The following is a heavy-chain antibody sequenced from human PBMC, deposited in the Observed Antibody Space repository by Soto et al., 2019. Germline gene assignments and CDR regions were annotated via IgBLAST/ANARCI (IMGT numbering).Heavy chain of an antibody. CDR1: GFTFSSYS. CDR2: ISSSSSYI. CDR3: ARDHIAAAGENWFDP. J-gene: IGHJ5*02. D-gene: IGHD6-13*01. V-gene: IGHV3-21*01. Sequence: GWSLRLYCAASGFTFSSYSMTWVRQAPGKGLEWVSSISSSSSYIYYADSVTGRFTISRDNAKNSLYLQMNSLRAEDTAVYYCARDHIAAAGENWFDPWGQGTLVTVSS.